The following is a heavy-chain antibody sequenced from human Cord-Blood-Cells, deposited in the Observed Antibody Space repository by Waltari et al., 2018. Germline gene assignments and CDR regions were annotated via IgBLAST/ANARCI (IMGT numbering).Heavy chain of an antibody. V-gene: IGHV4-4*07. CDR2: IYTSGST. CDR1: GGSISSYY. CDR3: ARDPTWSDAFDI. J-gene: IGHJ3*02. D-gene: IGHD2-8*02. Sequence: QVQLQESGPGLVKPSETLSLTCTVSGGSISSYYGTWTRQPAGKGLEWIGRIYTSGSTNYNPSLKSRVTMSVDTSKNQFSLKLSSVTAADTAVYYCARDPTWSDAFDIWGQGTMVTVSS.